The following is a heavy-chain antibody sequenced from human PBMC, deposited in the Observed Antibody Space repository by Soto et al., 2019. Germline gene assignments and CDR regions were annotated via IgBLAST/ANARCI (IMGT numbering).Heavy chain of an antibody. Sequence: SETLSLTCTVSGDSTGDYFWNWLRQPPGKGLEWIGYVYHSGNTNYNPSLKSRVTMSMDMSKRQISLELRSVTAADTGVDYCARSDESSSWSHLPVWFFDLWGRGTLVTVSS. CDR2: VYHSGNT. V-gene: IGHV4-59*01. D-gene: IGHD6-13*01. J-gene: IGHJ2*01. CDR3: ARSDESSSWSHLPVWFFDL. CDR1: GDSTGDYF.